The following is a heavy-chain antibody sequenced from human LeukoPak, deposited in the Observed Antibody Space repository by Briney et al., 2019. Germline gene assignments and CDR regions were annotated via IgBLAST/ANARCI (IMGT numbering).Heavy chain of an antibody. Sequence: SPTLSLTYASSGDSVSINSAAWNWIRQSPSRGLEWLGRTYYRSKWYNDYAVSVKSRITMKPKTSKNQFSLQLNSVTPEDTAVYYCGRGSGEALDYWGQGTLVTVSS. V-gene: IGHV6-1*01. CDR3: GRGSGEALDY. D-gene: IGHD3-3*01. J-gene: IGHJ4*02. CDR2: TYYRSKWYN. CDR1: GDSVSINSAA.